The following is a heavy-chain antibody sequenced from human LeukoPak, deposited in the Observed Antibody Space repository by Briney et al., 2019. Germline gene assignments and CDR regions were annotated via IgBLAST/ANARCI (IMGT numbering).Heavy chain of an antibody. CDR2: INHSGGT. CDR3: ARGRGYCSGGSCSRFDY. Sequence: PSETLSLTCALYGGSFSGYYWSWIRQPPGKGLEWIGEINHSGGTNYNPSLKSRVTISVDTSKNQFSLKLSSVTAADTAVYYCARGRGYCSGGSCSRFDYWGQGTLVTVSS. D-gene: IGHD2-15*01. V-gene: IGHV4-34*01. CDR1: GGSFSGYY. J-gene: IGHJ4*02.